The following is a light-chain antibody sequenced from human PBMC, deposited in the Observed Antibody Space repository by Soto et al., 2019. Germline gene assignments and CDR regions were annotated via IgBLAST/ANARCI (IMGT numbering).Light chain of an antibody. V-gene: IGKV3-20*01. CDR2: HAT. CDR1: QSINNKF. J-gene: IGKJ2*01. Sequence: EIVLTQSPHTVSLSPGERATLSCSASQSINNKFLAWYQQRPGQAPRLLIYHATDRPGGIPDRFSGSGSGTDFTLTINRLEPEDFAVYYCQHYVTSPYTFGQGTKLEIK. CDR3: QHYVTSPYT.